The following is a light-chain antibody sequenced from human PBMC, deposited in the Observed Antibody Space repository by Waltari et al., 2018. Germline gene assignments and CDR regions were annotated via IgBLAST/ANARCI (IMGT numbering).Light chain of an antibody. CDR3: QPTYTSLAWT. CDR1: QSIDKF. V-gene: IGKV1-39*01. CDR2: AAS. Sequence: DIQMTQSPSSLSASVGARVTITCRTSQSIDKFLNWYQKKPGKPPDLRIYAASTLQTGVPSRFSGSGSGTDFTLTITSLHPEDFATYYCQPTYTSLAWTFGQGTKVEIK. J-gene: IGKJ1*01.